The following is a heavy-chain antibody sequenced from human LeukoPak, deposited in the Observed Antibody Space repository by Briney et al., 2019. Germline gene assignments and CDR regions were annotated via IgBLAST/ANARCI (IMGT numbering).Heavy chain of an antibody. J-gene: IGHJ4*02. Sequence: GESLRLSCSASGFTFSSYNMNWVRQAPGKGLEWVSSINSGSSYIFYADSVKGRFTISRDNAKNSLYLQMNSLGADDTAVYYCARYSGTYRDSWGQGTLVTVSS. CDR2: INSGSSYI. D-gene: IGHD1-26*01. CDR1: GFTFSSYN. CDR3: ARYSGTYRDS. V-gene: IGHV3-21*01.